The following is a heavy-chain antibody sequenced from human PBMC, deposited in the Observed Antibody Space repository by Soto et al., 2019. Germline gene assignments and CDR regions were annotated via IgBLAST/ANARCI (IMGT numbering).Heavy chain of an antibody. Sequence: QVQLQQSGPGLVKPSQTLSLICVISGDSVSSNSAAWNWIRQSPSRGLEWLGRTYYRSKWYYDYAISAKSRLTINPDTSKNQFSLQLNSVTPEDTDVYYCARLAPGYSSGRYDLRWSNLFDPWGPGTLVTVSS. CDR3: ARLAPGYSSGRYDLRWSNLFDP. CDR1: GDSVSSNSAA. CDR2: TYYRSKWYY. D-gene: IGHD6-19*01. J-gene: IGHJ5*02. V-gene: IGHV6-1*01.